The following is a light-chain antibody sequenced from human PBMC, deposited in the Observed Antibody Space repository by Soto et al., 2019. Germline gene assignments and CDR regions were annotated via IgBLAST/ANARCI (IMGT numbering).Light chain of an antibody. J-gene: IGLJ3*02. Sequence: NFMLTQPHSVSESPGKTVIISCTRSSGRIASNYVQWYQQRPGSSPTTVIYEDNQRPSGVPDRFSGSIDSSSNSASLTISGLETEDEADYYCQSYDATNQVFGRGTKLTVL. CDR1: SGRIASNY. V-gene: IGLV6-57*01. CDR3: QSYDATNQV. CDR2: EDN.